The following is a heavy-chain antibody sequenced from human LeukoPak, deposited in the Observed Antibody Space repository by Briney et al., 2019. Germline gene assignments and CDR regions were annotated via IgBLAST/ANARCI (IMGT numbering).Heavy chain of an antibody. Sequence: GGSLRLSCAASGFTFSSYSMNWVRQAPGKGLEWVSSISSSSSYIYYADSVKGRFTISRDNAKNSLYLQMNSLRAEDTAVYYCARGLLWPYYFDYWGQGTLVTVSS. V-gene: IGHV3-21*01. CDR1: GFTFSSYS. J-gene: IGHJ4*02. D-gene: IGHD2-21*01. CDR2: ISSSSSYI. CDR3: ARGLLWPYYFDY.